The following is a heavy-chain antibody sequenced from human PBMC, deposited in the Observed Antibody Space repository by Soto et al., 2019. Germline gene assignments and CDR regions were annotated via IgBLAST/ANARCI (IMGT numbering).Heavy chain of an antibody. CDR2: ISSSSSTI. CDR1: GFTFSSYS. Sequence: SLRLSCAASGFTFSSYSMNWVRRAPGKGLEWVSYISSSSSTIYYADSVKGRFTISRDNAKNSLYLQMNSLRDEDTAVYYCAREPRYYYDSSGYLNWFDPWGPGTLVTVSS. V-gene: IGHV3-48*02. D-gene: IGHD3-22*01. CDR3: AREPRYYYDSSGYLNWFDP. J-gene: IGHJ5*02.